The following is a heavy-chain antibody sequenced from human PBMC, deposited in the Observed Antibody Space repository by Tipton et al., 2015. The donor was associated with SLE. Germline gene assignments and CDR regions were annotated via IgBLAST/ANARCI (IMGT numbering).Heavy chain of an antibody. V-gene: IGHV3-7*01. J-gene: IGHJ4*02. CDR2: LKQDGSET. Sequence: SLRLSCAATGFTFSNYWMSWVRQAPGKGLEWVANLKQDGSETYYVDSVKGRFTISRDNAKSSLYLQMNSLRAEDTAVYYCALGGVRDCDYWGQGTLVNVSS. CDR3: ALGGVRDCDY. CDR1: GFTFSNYW. D-gene: IGHD2-8*02.